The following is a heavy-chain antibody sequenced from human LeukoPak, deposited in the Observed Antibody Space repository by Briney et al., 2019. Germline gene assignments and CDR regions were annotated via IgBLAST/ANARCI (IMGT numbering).Heavy chain of an antibody. D-gene: IGHD5-12*01. CDR3: AKDRGYDPYFDY. CDR1: GFTFSSYA. J-gene: IGHJ4*02. Sequence: PRGSLRLSCAASGFTFSSYAMSWVRQAPGKGLEWVSAISGSGGSTYYADSVKGRFTISRDNSKNTLYLQMNSLRAEDTAVYYCAKDRGYDPYFDYWGQGTLVTVSS. V-gene: IGHV3-23*01. CDR2: ISGSGGST.